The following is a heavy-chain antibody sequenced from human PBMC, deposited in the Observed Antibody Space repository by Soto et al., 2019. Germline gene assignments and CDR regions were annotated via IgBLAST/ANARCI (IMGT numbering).Heavy chain of an antibody. CDR2: ISSSSSAI. CDR3: ARTGDSSGYYRDAFDI. V-gene: IGHV3-48*02. D-gene: IGHD3-22*01. CDR1: GFTFSSYS. Sequence: RRLSCAASGFTFSSYSMNWVRQAPGKGLEWVSYISSSSSAIYYADSVKGRFTISRDNAKNSLYLQMNSLKDEDTAVYYCARTGDSSGYYRDAFDIWGQGTMVTVSS. J-gene: IGHJ3*02.